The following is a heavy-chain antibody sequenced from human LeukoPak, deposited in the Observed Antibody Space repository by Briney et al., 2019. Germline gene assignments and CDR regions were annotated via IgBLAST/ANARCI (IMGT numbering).Heavy chain of an antibody. V-gene: IGHV3-7*01. Sequence: PGGSLRLSCATSGFTFTRYWMSWIRQAPGKGLEWVANIKQDGSQQYYLDSVEGRFTISRDNSKNTLYLQMNSLRAEDTAVYYCARDPRWPASYFDYWGQGTLVTVSS. J-gene: IGHJ4*02. CDR1: GFTFTRYW. CDR3: ARDPRWPASYFDY. D-gene: IGHD2-15*01. CDR2: IKQDGSQQ.